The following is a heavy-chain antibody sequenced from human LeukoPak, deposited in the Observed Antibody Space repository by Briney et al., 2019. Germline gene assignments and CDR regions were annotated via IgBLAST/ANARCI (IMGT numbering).Heavy chain of an antibody. CDR1: GGPVSSYEYY. Sequence: SETLSLTCTVSGGPVSSYEYYWGWIRQPPGKGLEWIGNTYYSGSTYYNPSLKSRLTMSVDTSKNQFSLKMSSVTAADTAVYYCARLSKGRYFDYIFDHWGQGALVTVSS. D-gene: IGHD3-9*01. CDR2: TYYSGST. J-gene: IGHJ4*02. CDR3: ARLSKGRYFDYIFDH. V-gene: IGHV4-39*01.